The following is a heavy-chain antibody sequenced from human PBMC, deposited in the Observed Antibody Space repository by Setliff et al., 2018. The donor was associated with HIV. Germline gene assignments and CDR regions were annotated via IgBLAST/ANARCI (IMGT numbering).Heavy chain of an antibody. V-gene: IGHV3-7*01. J-gene: IGHJ6*02. CDR3: ARKLRPGHGVDV. Sequence: GGSLRLSCAASRFDFNNYWMCWVRQAPGKGLEWVANIGRDGSEKSYVDSVKGRFTISRDNAKNSMDLQMNSLRAEDTAIYYCARKLRPGHGVDVWGQGTTVTVSS. CDR2: IGRDGSEK. D-gene: IGHD3-10*01. CDR1: RFDFNNYW.